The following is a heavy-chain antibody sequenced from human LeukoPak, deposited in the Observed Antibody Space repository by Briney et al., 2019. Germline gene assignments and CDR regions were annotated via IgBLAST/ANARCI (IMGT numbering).Heavy chain of an antibody. CDR2: ISSSSSYI. CDR1: GFTFSSYS. D-gene: IGHD2-2*01. CDR3: ARDDCSSTSCYFRKAFDI. J-gene: IGHJ3*02. V-gene: IGHV3-21*01. Sequence: GGSLRLSCAASGFTFSSYSMNWVRQAPGKGLEWVSSISSSSSYIYYADSVKGRFTISRDNAKNSLYLQMNSLRAEDTAVYYCARDDCSSTSCYFRKAFDIWGQGTMVTVS.